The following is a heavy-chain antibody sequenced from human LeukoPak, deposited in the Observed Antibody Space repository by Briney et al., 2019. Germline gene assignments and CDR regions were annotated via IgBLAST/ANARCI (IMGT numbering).Heavy chain of an antibody. J-gene: IGHJ2*01. D-gene: IGHD2-2*01. CDR2: ISSSSSYI. CDR3: ARDLREVVVVPAAQDWYFDL. CDR1: GFTFSSYS. V-gene: IGHV3-21*01. Sequence: GGSLRLSCAASGFTFSSYSMNWVRQAPGKGLEWVSSISSSSSYIYYADSVKGRFTISRDNAKNSLYLQMNSLRAEDTAVYYCARDLREVVVVPAAQDWYFDLWGRGTLVTVSS.